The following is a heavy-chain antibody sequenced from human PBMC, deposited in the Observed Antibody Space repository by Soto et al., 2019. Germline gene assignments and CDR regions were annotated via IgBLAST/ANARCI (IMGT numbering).Heavy chain of an antibody. CDR2: ISSSSSYK. V-gene: IGHV3-21*01. CDR3: ARGRNSGYEH. Sequence: EVQLVESGGGLVKPGGSLRLSCAASGFSFSSYTMNWVRQAPGKGLQWVSSISSSSSYKDYADSLKGRVTISRDNAKNSRYLEMNGLRAEDAAVYDCARGRNSGYEHWCQGTLVIVSS. CDR1: GFSFSSYT. D-gene: IGHD1-26*01. J-gene: IGHJ4*02.